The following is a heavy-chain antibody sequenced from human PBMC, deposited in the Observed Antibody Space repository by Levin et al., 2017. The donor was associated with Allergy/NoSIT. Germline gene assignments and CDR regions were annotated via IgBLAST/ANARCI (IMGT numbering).Heavy chain of an antibody. D-gene: IGHD6-6*01. V-gene: IGHV4-61*01. Sequence: SETLSLTCTVSGGSVSSGSYYWSWIRQPPGKGLEWIGYIYYSGSTNYNPSLKSRVTISVDTSKNQFSLKLSSVTAADTAVYYCARVSIAARPHYYYYGMDGWGQGTTVTVSS. CDR2: IYYSGST. J-gene: IGHJ6*02. CDR1: GGSVSSGSYY. CDR3: ARVSIAARPHYYYYGMDG.